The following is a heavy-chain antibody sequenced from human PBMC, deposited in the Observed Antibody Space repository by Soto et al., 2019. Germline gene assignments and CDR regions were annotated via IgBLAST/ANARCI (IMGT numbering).Heavy chain of an antibody. CDR3: AKDRDIVVVVAAIRGAFDI. V-gene: IGHV3-23*01. CDR1: GFTFSSYA. CDR2: ISGSGGST. J-gene: IGHJ3*02. D-gene: IGHD2-15*01. Sequence: PGGSLRLSCAASGFTFSSYAMSWVRQAPGKGLEWVSAISGSGGSTYYADSVKGRFTISRDNSKNTLYLQMNSLRAEDTAVYYCAKDRDIVVVVAAIRGAFDIWGPGTMVTV.